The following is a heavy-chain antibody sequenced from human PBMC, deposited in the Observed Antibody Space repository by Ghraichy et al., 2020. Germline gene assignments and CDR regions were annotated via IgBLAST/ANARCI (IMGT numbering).Heavy chain of an antibody. D-gene: IGHD5-24*01. CDR2: ISGSGDTT. CDR3: AKWSCSDGRCYFDY. V-gene: IGHV3-23*01. J-gene: IGHJ4*02. Sequence: GGSLRLSCAASGITISSYGMSWVRQAPGKGLEWVSRISGSGDTTNYADSVKGRFTISRDNFKNTLYLQMNSLRAEDTSLYFCAKWSCSDGRCYFDYWGQGTLVTVSS. CDR1: GITISSYG.